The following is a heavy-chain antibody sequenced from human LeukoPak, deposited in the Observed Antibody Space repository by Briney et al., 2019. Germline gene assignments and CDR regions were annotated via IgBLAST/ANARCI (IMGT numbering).Heavy chain of an antibody. CDR3: ARDDSSSSGWASFDY. Sequence: ASVKVSCKASGSTFTDYYMHWVRQAPGQGLEWMGWMNPNSGNTGYAQKFQGRVTITRNTSISTAYMELSSLRSEDTAVYYCARDDSSSSGWASFDYWGQGTLVTVSS. CDR1: GSTFTDYY. CDR2: MNPNSGNT. V-gene: IGHV1-8*03. D-gene: IGHD6-6*01. J-gene: IGHJ4*02.